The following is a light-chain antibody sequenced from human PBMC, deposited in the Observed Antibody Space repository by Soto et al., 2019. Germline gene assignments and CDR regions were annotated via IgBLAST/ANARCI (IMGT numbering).Light chain of an antibody. J-gene: IGKJ4*01. V-gene: IGKV1-27*01. CDR1: QGIANF. CDR2: AAS. CDR3: QKYNSAPLT. Sequence: DIQITQSPSSLSAFLGDRVTIPCRASQGIANFLAWYQHQPGQFPPLLIYAASAWQSAVTSRFSGSGSGTDFTLTIRSLQPEDVATYYCQKYNSAPLTFGGGTKVDIK.